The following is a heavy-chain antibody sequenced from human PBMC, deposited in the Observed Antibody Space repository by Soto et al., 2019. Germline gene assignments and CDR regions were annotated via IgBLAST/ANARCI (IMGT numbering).Heavy chain of an antibody. D-gene: IGHD6-19*01. J-gene: IGHJ4*02. V-gene: IGHV1-18*01. CDR1: GYTFTSYG. Sequence: QVQLVQSGVEVKKPGASVKVSCRASGYTFTSYGISWVLQAPGQGLEWLGWTSASMVTNYAQKLQGRVTMTTDTSTSTAYRELRSLRFDDTAVYYCARDSRGRAIFDSWCQGTLVTVSS. CDR3: ARDSRGRAIFDS. CDR2: TSASMVT.